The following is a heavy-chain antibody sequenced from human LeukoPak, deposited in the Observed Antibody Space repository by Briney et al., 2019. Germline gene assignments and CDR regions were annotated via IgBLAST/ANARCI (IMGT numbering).Heavy chain of an antibody. CDR1: GFPLSSYS. D-gene: IGHD2-15*01. Sequence: GGSLRLSCAASGFPLSSYSINWVRQAPGKGLEWVSYISSSSSAIYYVDSVKGRFTVSRDNAKNSLFLQMNSPRAEDTAVYYCVRVKGSYLDYSGQGALVTVSS. CDR3: VRVKGSYLDY. J-gene: IGHJ4*02. CDR2: ISSSSSAI. V-gene: IGHV3-48*01.